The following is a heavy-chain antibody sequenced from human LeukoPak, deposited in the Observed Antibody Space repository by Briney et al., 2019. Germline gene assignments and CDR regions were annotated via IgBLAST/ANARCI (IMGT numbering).Heavy chain of an antibody. CDR3: ARVAEGYGSSWYPLTGYFDY. D-gene: IGHD6-13*01. J-gene: IGHJ4*02. CDR2: IYYSGST. CDR1: GGSISSGGYY. Sequence: SETLSLTCTVSGGSISSGGYYWSWIRQHPGKGLEWIGYIYYSGSTYYNPPLKSRVTISVDTSKNQFSLKLSSVTAADTAVYYCARVAEGYGSSWYPLTGYFDYWGQGTLVTVSS. V-gene: IGHV4-31*03.